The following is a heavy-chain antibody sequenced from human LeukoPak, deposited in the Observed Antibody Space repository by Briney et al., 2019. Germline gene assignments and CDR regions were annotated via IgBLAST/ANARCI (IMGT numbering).Heavy chain of an antibody. CDR2: IYHSGST. CDR3: AREGHYYYGSGSYLGGFDY. Sequence: SETLSLTCAVSGGSISSGGYSWSWIRQPPGKGLEWIGYIYHSGSTYNNPSLKSRVTISVDRSKNQFSLKLSSVTAADTAVYYCAREGHYYYGSGSYLGGFDYWGQGTLVTVSS. CDR1: GGSISSGGYS. D-gene: IGHD3-10*01. J-gene: IGHJ4*02. V-gene: IGHV4-30-2*01.